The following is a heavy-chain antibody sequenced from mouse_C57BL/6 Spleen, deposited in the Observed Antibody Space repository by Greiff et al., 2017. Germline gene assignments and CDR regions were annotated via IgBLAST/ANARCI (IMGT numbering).Heavy chain of an antibody. CDR1: GYSITSDY. D-gene: IGHD1-1*01. CDR2: ISYSGST. J-gene: IGHJ3*01. V-gene: IGHV3-8*01. Sequence: EVQLVESGPGLAKPSQTLSLTCSVTGYSITSDYLNWVRKFPGNKLEYMGYISYSGSTYYNPSLKCRISITRDTSKNQYYLQLNSVTTEDTATYYCAFTVVEGAWFADWGKGTLVTVAA. CDR3: AFTVVEGAWFAD.